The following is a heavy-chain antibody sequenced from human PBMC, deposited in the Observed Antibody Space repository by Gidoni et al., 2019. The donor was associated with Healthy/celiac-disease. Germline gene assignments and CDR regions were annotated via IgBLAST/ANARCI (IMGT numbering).Heavy chain of an antibody. CDR1: GFTFSRYW. Sequence: EVQLVESGGGLVQPGGSLRPSCAASGFTFSRYWMSWVRQAPGKGLEWVANIRQDGSEKYYVDSVKGRFTISRDNAKNSLYLQMNSLRAEDTAVYYCARDRNGGFDYWGQGTLVTVSS. J-gene: IGHJ4*02. CDR2: IRQDGSEK. D-gene: IGHD3-16*01. V-gene: IGHV3-7*03. CDR3: ARDRNGGFDY.